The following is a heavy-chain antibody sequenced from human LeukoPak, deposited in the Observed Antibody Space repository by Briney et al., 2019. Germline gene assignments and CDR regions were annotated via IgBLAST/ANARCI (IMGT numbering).Heavy chain of an antibody. V-gene: IGHV3-23*01. Sequence: GGSLRLSCAASRFTFNTYAVSCVRHAAGEGLEWVAAISGNGDITYYADCVRGRFTLSRDKSKNTLYLQMNSLRAEDTAVYYCARVKRYCSGGSCDSYDYWGQGTLVTVSS. J-gene: IGHJ4*02. CDR2: ISGNGDIT. D-gene: IGHD2-15*01. CDR3: ARVKRYCSGGSCDSYDY. CDR1: RFTFNTYA.